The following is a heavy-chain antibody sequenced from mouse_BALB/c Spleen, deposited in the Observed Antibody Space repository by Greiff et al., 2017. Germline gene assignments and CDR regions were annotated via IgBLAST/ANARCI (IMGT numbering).Heavy chain of an antibody. J-gene: IGHJ4*01. CDR1: GYSFTSYY. Sequence: VKLMESGPELVKPGASVKISCKASGYSFTSYYIHWVKQRPGQGLEWMGWIFPGSGNTKYNEKFKGKATLTADTSSSTAYMQLSSLTSEDSAVYFCARIQSGDAMDYWGQGTSVTVSS. CDR3: ARIQSGDAMDY. V-gene: IGHV1-66*01. CDR2: IFPGSGNT.